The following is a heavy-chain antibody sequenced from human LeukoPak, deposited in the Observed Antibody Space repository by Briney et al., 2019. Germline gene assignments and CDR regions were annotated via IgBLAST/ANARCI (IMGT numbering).Heavy chain of an antibody. CDR3: ARDPIVGPSIGPFDH. D-gene: IGHD1-26*01. CDR1: GFTFSSYA. CDR2: MSYDGSNK. J-gene: IGHJ4*02. V-gene: IGHV3-30-3*01. Sequence: GGSLRLSCAASGFTFSSYAMHWVRQAPGKGLEWVAVMSYDGSNKYYADSVKGRFTISRDNSKNTLYLQMNSLRAEDTAVYYCARDPIVGPSIGPFDHWGQGTLVTVSS.